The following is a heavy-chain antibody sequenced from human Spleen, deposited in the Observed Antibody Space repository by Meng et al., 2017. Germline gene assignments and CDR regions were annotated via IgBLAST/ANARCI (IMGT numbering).Heavy chain of an antibody. D-gene: IGHD2-2*01. J-gene: IGHJ5*02. CDR1: GGSISSGDYF. CDR2: ISYSGST. V-gene: IGHV4-30-4*01. Sequence: QVPLQESGPGLVTPSQTLSPTGSVSGGSISSGDYFWSWIRQPPGKGLEWIGCISYSGSTYYDPSLKSRITISVDTSKNQFSLKLSSVTAADTAVYYCARWYQLLNWFDPWGQGTLVTVSS. CDR3: ARWYQLLNWFDP.